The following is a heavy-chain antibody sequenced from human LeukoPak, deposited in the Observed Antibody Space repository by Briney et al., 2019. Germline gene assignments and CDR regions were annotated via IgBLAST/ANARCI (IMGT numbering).Heavy chain of an antibody. CDR2: INSDGSST. CDR3: ARVEVFEAAAGQFDY. J-gene: IGHJ4*02. Sequence: GGSLRLSCAASGFTFRSYWMHWVRQAPGKGLVWVSRINSDGSSTSYADSVKGRFTISRDNAKNTLYLEMNSLRAEDTAVYYCARVEVFEAAAGQFDYWGQGTLVTVSS. D-gene: IGHD6-13*01. CDR1: GFTFRSYW. V-gene: IGHV3-74*01.